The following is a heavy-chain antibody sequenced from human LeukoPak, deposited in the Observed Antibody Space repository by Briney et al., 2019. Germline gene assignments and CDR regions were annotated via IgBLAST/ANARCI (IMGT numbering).Heavy chain of an antibody. Sequence: GASLEISSKGSGSSFTSYWIGWVRQMPGKGLEWMGIIYPGDSDTRYSPSFQGQVTISADKSISTAYLQWSSLKASDTAMYYCARRTTYYYDGSDHYYFDYWGQGTLVTVSS. D-gene: IGHD3-22*01. CDR2: IYPGDSDT. CDR3: ARRTTYYYDGSDHYYFDY. CDR1: GSSFTSYW. J-gene: IGHJ4*02. V-gene: IGHV5-51*01.